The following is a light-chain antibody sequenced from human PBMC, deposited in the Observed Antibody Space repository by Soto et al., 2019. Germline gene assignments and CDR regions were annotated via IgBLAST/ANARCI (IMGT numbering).Light chain of an antibody. CDR3: AAWDDSLSGPV. CDR1: SSNIGSNY. V-gene: IGLV1-47*01. Sequence: QAVVTQPPSASGTPGQRVTISCSGSSSNIGSNYVYWYQQLPGTAPKLPIYRNNQRPSGVPDRFSGSKSGTSASLAISGLRSEDEADYYCAAWDDSLSGPVFGGGTQLTVL. CDR2: RNN. J-gene: IGLJ7*01.